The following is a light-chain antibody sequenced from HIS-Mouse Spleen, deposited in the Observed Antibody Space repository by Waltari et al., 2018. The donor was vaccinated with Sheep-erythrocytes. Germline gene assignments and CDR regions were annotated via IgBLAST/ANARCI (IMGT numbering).Light chain of an antibody. J-gene: IGKJ4*01. CDR2: LAS. V-gene: IGKV4-1*01. CDR1: QSVLYSSNNKNY. CDR3: QQYYSTLT. Sequence: DIVMTQSPDSLAVALGERATINCKSSQSVLYSSNNKNYLAWYQQKPGHPPKLVIYLASTRESGVPDRFSGSVSGTDFTLTISSLQAEDVAVYYCQQYYSTLTFGGGTKVEIK.